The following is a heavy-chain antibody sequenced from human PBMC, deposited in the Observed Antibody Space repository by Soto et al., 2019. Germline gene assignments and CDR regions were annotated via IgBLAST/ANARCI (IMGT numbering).Heavy chain of an antibody. CDR2: IHQDGSEK. CDR1: GFTFTSYW. V-gene: IGHV3-7*05. CDR3: ARGNAMGV. J-gene: IGHJ6*02. Sequence: EVQVVESVGGWVQPGWSLRLSCAASGFTFTSYWMTWVRQAPGKGLEWVANIHQDGSEKHYVYSVKGRFTISRDNAKNSLYLQRNSLRAEDSALYHCARGNAMGVWGQGNTVTVSS.